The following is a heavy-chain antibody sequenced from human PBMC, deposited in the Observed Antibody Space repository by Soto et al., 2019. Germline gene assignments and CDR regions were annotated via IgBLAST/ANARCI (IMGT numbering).Heavy chain of an antibody. D-gene: IGHD3-22*01. CDR1: GYTLTELC. CDR2: FDPEDGET. Sequence: ASVKVSCKVSGYTLTELCMHWVRQAPGKGLEWMGGFDPEDGETMYAQKFQGRVTMTEDTSTDTAYMELSRLRSEDTAVYYCATLPRRGYYDSSGYPLGFDYWGQGTLVTVSS. CDR3: ATLPRRGYYDSSGYPLGFDY. J-gene: IGHJ4*02. V-gene: IGHV1-24*01.